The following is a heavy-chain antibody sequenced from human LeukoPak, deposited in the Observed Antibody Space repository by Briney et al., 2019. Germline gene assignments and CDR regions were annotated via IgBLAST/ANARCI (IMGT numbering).Heavy chain of an antibody. CDR2: IWYDGSNK. CDR1: GFTFSSYG. J-gene: IGHJ6*03. Sequence: GRSLRLSCAASGFTFSSYGVHWVRQAPGKGLEWVAVIWYDGSNKYYADSVKGRFTISRDNSKNTLYLQMNSLRAEDTAVYYCARAWGMRDYYMDVWGKGTTVTVSS. D-gene: IGHD2-8*01. CDR3: ARAWGMRDYYMDV. V-gene: IGHV3-33*01.